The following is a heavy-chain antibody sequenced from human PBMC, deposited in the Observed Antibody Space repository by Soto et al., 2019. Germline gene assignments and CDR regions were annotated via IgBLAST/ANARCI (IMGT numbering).Heavy chain of an antibody. CDR1: GFTFSDYY. Sequence: EVQLVESGGSLVQPGGSLRLSCAASGFTFSDYYRDWVRQAPGKGLEWVGRTRNKANSYTTEYAASVKGRFTISRDDSKNSLYLQMNSLKTEDTAVYYCARDGGFYWGQGTLVTVSS. CDR2: TRNKANSYTT. V-gene: IGHV3-72*01. J-gene: IGHJ4*02. CDR3: ARDGGFY.